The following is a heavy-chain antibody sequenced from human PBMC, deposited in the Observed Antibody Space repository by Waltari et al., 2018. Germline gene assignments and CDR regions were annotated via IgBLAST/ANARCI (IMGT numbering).Heavy chain of an antibody. V-gene: IGHV3-74*03. CDR3: TRNPGY. CDR1: DFFTDYW. Sequence: EVQLVNSGGGLVQPGGSLRLSCAASDFFTDYWLDWVRQVEWKGWVWVSRRKTDGTSITYADAVKGRFTISRDSAKNTYYLRMNSLRAEDTAVYYCTRNPGYWGQGTLVTVSS. J-gene: IGHJ4*02. CDR2: RKTDGTSI.